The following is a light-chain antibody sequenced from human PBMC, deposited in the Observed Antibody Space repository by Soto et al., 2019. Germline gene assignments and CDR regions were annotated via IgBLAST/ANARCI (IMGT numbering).Light chain of an antibody. CDR2: DAS. V-gene: IGKV1-5*01. Sequence: DIQMTQSPSTLSASVGDRVTITCRASQGSSKWLAWYQQKPGKAPKPLIYDASISQSGVPSRFSGSGSGTEFTLTISSLQPDDFATYYCQQYKGHPVTFGQGTKVELK. J-gene: IGKJ1*01. CDR1: QGSSKW. CDR3: QQYKGHPVT.